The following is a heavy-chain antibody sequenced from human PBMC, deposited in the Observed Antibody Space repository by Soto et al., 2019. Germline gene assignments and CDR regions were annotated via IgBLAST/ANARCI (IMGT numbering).Heavy chain of an antibody. CDR3: ARDACDGDYVAYFDS. D-gene: IGHD4-17*01. CDR2: ISYDGTNK. V-gene: IGHV3-30-3*01. J-gene: IGHJ4*02. Sequence: QVQLVESGGGVVQPGRSLRLSCEDSGFTFSNYAIHCVRQAPGKGLESMALISYDGTNKQYADSVKGRFTISRDNSKNTLYLQMNSLRAEDTAVYYCARDACDGDYVAYFDSWCQGTLVTVSS. CDR1: GFTFSNYA.